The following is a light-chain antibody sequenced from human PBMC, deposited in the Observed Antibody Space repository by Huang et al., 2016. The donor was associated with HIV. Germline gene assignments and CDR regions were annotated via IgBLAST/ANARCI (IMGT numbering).Light chain of an antibody. V-gene: IGKV1-9*01. CDR2: AAS. CDR1: QGISSY. J-gene: IGKJ1*01. Sequence: IHLTQSPSSLSASVGDRVTITCRASQGISSYLAWYQQKSGKAPKLLIYAASTLQSGVPSRFRGSGSGTDFTLTISSLQAEDFATYYCQQLNSYPWTFGQGTKVEVK. CDR3: QQLNSYPWT.